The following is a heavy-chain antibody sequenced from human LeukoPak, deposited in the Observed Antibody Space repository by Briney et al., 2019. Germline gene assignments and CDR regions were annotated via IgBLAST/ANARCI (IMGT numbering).Heavy chain of an antibody. Sequence: PGGSLRLSCAASGFTFSSYSMNWVRQAPGKGLEWVSFIDSSSSYIYYADSVKGRFTISRDNAKNSLYLQMNSLRAEDTAVYYCARDLNLVGAYWGQGTLVTVSS. D-gene: IGHD1-26*01. J-gene: IGHJ4*02. CDR2: IDSSSSYI. CDR3: ARDLNLVGAY. CDR1: GFTFSSYS. V-gene: IGHV3-21*01.